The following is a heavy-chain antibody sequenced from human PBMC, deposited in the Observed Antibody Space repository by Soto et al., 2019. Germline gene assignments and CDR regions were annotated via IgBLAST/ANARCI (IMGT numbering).Heavy chain of an antibody. V-gene: IGHV1-69*01. D-gene: IGHD6-13*01. Sequence: QAQVVQSGAEVRKPGASVKLSCKASEGTFNSYAIAWVRQAPGQGLEWMGGIIPYYNTLNYAQKFQDRDTISADESTNTVYMELSSLRSDDTAVYFCASGASRWYPSFFASWAQGTLVTVSS. J-gene: IGHJ4*02. CDR3: ASGASRWYPSFFAS. CDR1: EGTFNSYA. CDR2: IIPYYNTL.